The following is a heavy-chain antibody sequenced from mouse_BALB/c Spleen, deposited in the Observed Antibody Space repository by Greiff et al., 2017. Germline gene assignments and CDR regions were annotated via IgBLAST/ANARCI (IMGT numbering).Heavy chain of an antibody. J-gene: IGHJ4*01. Sequence: DVQLVESGAGLVKPGGSLKLSCAASGFTFSDYYMHWVRQTPGKRLEWVATISDGGSYTNYTDSVKGRVTITIDKATNNLYLQMSSLKSEDPAMYYCARDPYLSDSMDYWGQGTTVTVSS. CDR1: GFTFSDYY. CDR2: ISDGGSYT. D-gene: IGHD3-1*01. CDR3: ARDPYLSDSMDY. V-gene: IGHV5-4*02.